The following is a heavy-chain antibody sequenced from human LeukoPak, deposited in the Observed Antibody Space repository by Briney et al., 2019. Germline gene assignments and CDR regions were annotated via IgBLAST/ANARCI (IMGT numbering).Heavy chain of an antibody. V-gene: IGHV1-8*01. D-gene: IGHD3-10*01. Sequence: ASVKVSCKASGYTFTSYEVNWVRQATGQGLEWMGWMNPNSGNTGYGQNFQGRITMTRDTSTSTAYLEVSSLTSEDTAVYYCARNWQSSSAKFDFWGQGTLVTVSS. CDR2: MNPNSGNT. J-gene: IGHJ4*02. CDR3: ARNWQSSSAKFDF. CDR1: GYTFTSYE.